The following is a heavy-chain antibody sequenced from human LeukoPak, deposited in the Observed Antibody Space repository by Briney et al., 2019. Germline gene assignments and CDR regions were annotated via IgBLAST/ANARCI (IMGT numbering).Heavy chain of an antibody. Sequence: GGSLRLSCAATGFSFSSYAMYWVRQAPGEGLEWVSVISASGGTTYYAESVKGRFTISRDKSTSILYLQINSLRAEDTAVYYCAKARGVATNYGALDYWGQGTLVTVSS. D-gene: IGHD5-24*01. CDR3: AKARGVATNYGALDY. V-gene: IGHV3-23*01. CDR2: ISASGGTT. CDR1: GFSFSSYA. J-gene: IGHJ4*02.